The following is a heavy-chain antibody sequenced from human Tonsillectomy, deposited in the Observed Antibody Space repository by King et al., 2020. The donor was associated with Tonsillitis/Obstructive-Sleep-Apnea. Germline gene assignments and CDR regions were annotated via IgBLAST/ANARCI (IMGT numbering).Heavy chain of an antibody. CDR1: GGSISTANYY. CDR2: IYYSGST. D-gene: IGHD2-2*02. Sequence: QLQESGPGLVKPSETLTLTCTVSGGSISTANYYWGWIRQPPGKGLEWIANIYYSGSTYYNPSLKSRVTVSVDTSKNQFSLNLSSVTAADTAVYYCARLGVHVTLLYSRNWCLDLWGRGTPVTVSS. V-gene: IGHV4-39*01. J-gene: IGHJ2*01. CDR3: ARLGVHVTLLYSRNWCLDL.